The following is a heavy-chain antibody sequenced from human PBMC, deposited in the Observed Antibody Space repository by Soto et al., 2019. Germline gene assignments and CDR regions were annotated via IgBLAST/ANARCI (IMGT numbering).Heavy chain of an antibody. J-gene: IGHJ4*02. Sequence: EVQLVESGGGLVKPGGSLRLSCAASGFTFSSYSMNWVRQAPGKGLEWVSAISSSSSYIYYADSVKGRFTISRDNAKNSLYLQMNSLRAEDTAVYYCARDFPPHFDYWGQGTLVTVSS. CDR1: GFTFSSYS. CDR3: ARDFPPHFDY. CDR2: ISSSSSYI. V-gene: IGHV3-21*01.